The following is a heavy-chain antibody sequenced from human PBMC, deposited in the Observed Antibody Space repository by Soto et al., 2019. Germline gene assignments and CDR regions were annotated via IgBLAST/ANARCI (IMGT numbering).Heavy chain of an antibody. CDR3: ARDGVDVSRTTVRHGALDI. CDR1: GGSFSTYG. D-gene: IGHD4-17*01. J-gene: IGHJ3*02. CDR2: FIPVFTTA. Sequence: QVQLVQSGAEVKKPGSSVQVSCKASGGSFSTYGTSWVRQAPGQGLEWMGGFIPVFTTAKYAQKFQSRVSTTADESTYTAYMELSSLRSEDTAVYFCARDGVDVSRTTVRHGALDIWGQGTVVTVSS. V-gene: IGHV1-69*01.